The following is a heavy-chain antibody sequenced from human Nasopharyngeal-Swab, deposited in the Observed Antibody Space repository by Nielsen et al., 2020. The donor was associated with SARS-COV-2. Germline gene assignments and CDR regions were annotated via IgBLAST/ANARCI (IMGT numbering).Heavy chain of an antibody. V-gene: IGHV4-34*01. CDR2: INHILST. CDR3: ARGSLRRYCSSTSCYASSWFDP. D-gene: IGHD2-2*01. Sequence: RQAPGKGLEWIGEINHILSTPSPPSLPSRFPLSVDTSKNQFSLKLSSVTAADTAVYYCARGSLRRYCSSTSCYASSWFDPWGQGTLVTVSS. J-gene: IGHJ5*02.